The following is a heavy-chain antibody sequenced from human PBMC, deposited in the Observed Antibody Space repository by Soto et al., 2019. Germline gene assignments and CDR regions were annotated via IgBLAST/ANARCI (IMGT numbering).Heavy chain of an antibody. CDR1: GGTFSSYA. J-gene: IGHJ3*02. D-gene: IGHD3-22*01. Sequence: SVKVSCKASGGTFSSYAISWVRQAPGQGLEWMGGIIPIFGTANYAQKFQGRVTITADKSTSTAYMELSSLRSEDTAVYYCARDYYDSSGYYHDAFDIWGQGTMVTVSS. V-gene: IGHV1-69*06. CDR2: IIPIFGTA. CDR3: ARDYYDSSGYYHDAFDI.